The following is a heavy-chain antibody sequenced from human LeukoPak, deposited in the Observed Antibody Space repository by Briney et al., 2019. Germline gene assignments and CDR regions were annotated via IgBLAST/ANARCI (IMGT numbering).Heavy chain of an antibody. D-gene: IGHD2-21*02. V-gene: IGHV4-31*03. CDR3: ARWGRIVVVTGILRSMDAFDI. J-gene: IGHJ3*02. CDR1: GGSLSSGGYY. Sequence: SQTLSLTCTVSGGSLSSGGYYWRWIRQPPGKGLEWIGEINHRASINYNPSLKSRVPISVDSTKNQFSLKLSSVPAADEAVYYCARWGRIVVVTGILRSMDAFDIWGQGTMVTVSS. CDR2: INHRASI.